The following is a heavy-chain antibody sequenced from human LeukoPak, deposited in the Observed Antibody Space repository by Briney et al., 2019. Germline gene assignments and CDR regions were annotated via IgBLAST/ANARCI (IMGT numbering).Heavy chain of an antibody. CDR2: IYYSGST. CDR3: ASSVPAAIVGAFGY. Sequence: SETLSLTCTASGGSISSGGYYWSWIRQHPGKGLEWIGYIYYSGSTYYNPSLKSRVTISVDTSKNQFSLKLSSVTAADTAVYYCASSVPAAIVGAFGYWGQGTLVTVSS. CDR1: GGSISSGGYY. J-gene: IGHJ4*02. V-gene: IGHV4-31*03. D-gene: IGHD2-2*02.